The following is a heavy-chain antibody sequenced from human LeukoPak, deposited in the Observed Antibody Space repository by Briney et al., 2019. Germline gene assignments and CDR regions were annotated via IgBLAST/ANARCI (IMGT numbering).Heavy chain of an antibody. J-gene: IGHJ3*02. Sequence: GSLRLSCAASGFTFSNYAMSWVRQTPGKGLEWIGEINHSGSTNYNPSLKSRVTISVDTSKNQFSLKLSSVTAADTAVYYCASRPGPRSSAFDIWGQGTMVTASS. CDR1: GFTFSNYA. CDR2: INHSGST. V-gene: IGHV4-34*01. CDR3: ASRPGPRSSAFDI.